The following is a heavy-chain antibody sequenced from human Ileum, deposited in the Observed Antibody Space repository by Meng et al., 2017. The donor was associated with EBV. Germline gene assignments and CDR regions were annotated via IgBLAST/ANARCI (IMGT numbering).Heavy chain of an antibody. D-gene: IGHD2-2*02. Sequence: HVQLQELGPGRVKPSGTLSLTCAVSGGSISSSDWWSWVRQPPGKGLEWIGEIYRGGGTNYNASLKRRVTISVDTSKNHFSLKLNSVTAADTAVYYCARVRVIPAAIGFDYWGQGTLVTVSS. CDR1: GGSISSSDW. J-gene: IGHJ4*02. CDR2: IYRGGGT. CDR3: ARVRVIPAAIGFDY. V-gene: IGHV4-4*02.